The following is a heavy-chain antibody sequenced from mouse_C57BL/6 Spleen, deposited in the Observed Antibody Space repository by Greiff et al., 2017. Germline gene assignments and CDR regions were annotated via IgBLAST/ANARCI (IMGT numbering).Heavy chain of an antibody. CDR2: ISNGGGST. J-gene: IGHJ4*01. CDR1: GFTFSDYY. Sequence: EVQLVESGGGLVQPGGSLKLSCAASGFTFSDYYMYWVRQTPEKRLEWVAYISNGGGSTYYPDTVKGRFTISRDNAKNTLYLQMSRLKSEDTAMYYCARRWLRDYYARDYWGQGTSVTVSS. CDR3: ARRWLRDYYARDY. D-gene: IGHD2-2*01. V-gene: IGHV5-12*01.